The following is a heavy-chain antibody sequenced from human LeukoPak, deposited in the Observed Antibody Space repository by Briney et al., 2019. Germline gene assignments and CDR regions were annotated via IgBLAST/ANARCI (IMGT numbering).Heavy chain of an antibody. J-gene: IGHJ5*02. CDR3: VRDGGVDRLGVAVTDGFDP. D-gene: IGHD6-19*01. CDR1: GFTFNTYS. V-gene: IGHV3-21*01. CDR2: ISSWNYFI. Sequence: GGSLRLSCAASGFTFNTYSMNWVRQAPGRGLEWVSSISSWNYFIYYAYSVKGRFTISRDNAKNEVYLQMNSLRAEDTAVYYCVRDGGVDRLGVAVTDGFDPWGQGTLVSVSS.